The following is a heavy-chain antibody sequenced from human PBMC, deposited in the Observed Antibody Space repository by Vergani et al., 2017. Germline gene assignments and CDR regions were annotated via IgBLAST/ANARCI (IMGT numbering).Heavy chain of an antibody. CDR2: INWNGGST. CDR3: ASGYSYGFDAFDI. Sequence: EMQLLESGGGLVQPGGSLRLSCAASGFTFSSYAMNWVRQTPGKGLEWVSGINWNGGSTGYADSVKGRFTISRDNAKNSLYLQMNSLRAEDTALYHCASGYSYGFDAFDIWGQGTMVTVSS. J-gene: IGHJ3*02. V-gene: IGHV3-20*01. D-gene: IGHD5-18*01. CDR1: GFTFSSYA.